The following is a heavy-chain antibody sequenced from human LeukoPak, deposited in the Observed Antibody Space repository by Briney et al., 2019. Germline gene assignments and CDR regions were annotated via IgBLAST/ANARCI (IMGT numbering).Heavy chain of an antibody. CDR2: ISGSGDRT. V-gene: IGHV3-23*01. CDR3: ASYRSSVWSQ. CDR1: GFTFSNYH. D-gene: IGHD6-19*01. Sequence: PGGSLRLPCAASGFTFSNYHMTWVRQAPGKGLEWVSAISGSGDRTYYRDSVKGRFTISRDNSKNTLYLQMNSLRGEDTAVYYCASYRSSVWSQWGQGTLATVSS. J-gene: IGHJ4*02.